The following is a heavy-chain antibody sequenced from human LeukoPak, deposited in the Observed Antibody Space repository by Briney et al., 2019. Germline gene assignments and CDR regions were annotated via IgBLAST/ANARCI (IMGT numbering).Heavy chain of an antibody. Sequence: PGGSLRLSYVASGFTLRSYGMHWVRQAPGKGLEWVAFIRYDGINKYYADSVKGRFTISRDNSKNTLFLQMNSLRTEETAVYYCAVRGSQINWGQGTLVTVSS. CDR2: IRYDGINK. J-gene: IGHJ4*02. V-gene: IGHV3-30*02. CDR3: AVRGSQIN. CDR1: GFTLRSYG.